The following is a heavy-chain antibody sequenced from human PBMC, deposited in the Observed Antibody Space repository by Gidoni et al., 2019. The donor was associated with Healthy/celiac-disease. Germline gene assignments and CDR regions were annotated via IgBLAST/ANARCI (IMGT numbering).Heavy chain of an antibody. V-gene: IGHV1-69*01. CDR1: GVTFRSYA. D-gene: IGHD3-22*01. CDR3: AREGDYYDSSGYYGAFDI. J-gene: IGHJ3*02. Sequence: QVQLVQSGAEVKKPGSSVKVSCKASGVTFRSYAISWVRQAPGQGLEWMGGIIPIFGTANYAQKFQGRVTITADESTSTAYMELSSLRSEDTAVYYCAREGDYYDSSGYYGAFDIWGQGTMVTVSS. CDR2: IIPIFGTA.